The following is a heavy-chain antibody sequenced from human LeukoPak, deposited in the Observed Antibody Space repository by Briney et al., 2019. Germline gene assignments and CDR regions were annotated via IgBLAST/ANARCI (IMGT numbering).Heavy chain of an antibody. CDR1: GFTFSNYG. Sequence: GSLRLSCAASGFTFSNYGMIWVRQPPGKGLEWIGEINHSGSTNYNPSLKSRVTISVDTSKNQFSLKLSSVTAADTAVYYCARGAAAGTGVDYWGQGTLVTVSS. CDR3: ARGAAAGTGVDY. V-gene: IGHV4-34*01. D-gene: IGHD6-13*01. CDR2: INHSGST. J-gene: IGHJ4*02.